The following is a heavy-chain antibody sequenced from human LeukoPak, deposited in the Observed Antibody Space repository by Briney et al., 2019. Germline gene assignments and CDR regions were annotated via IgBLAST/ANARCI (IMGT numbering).Heavy chain of an antibody. J-gene: IGHJ4*02. CDR1: GGSISSYY. V-gene: IGHV4-4*07. D-gene: IGHD3-22*01. CDR3: ARESYYYDSSGYYYYFDY. CDR2: IYTSGST. Sequence: PSETLSLTCTVSGGSISSYYWSWIRQPAGKGLEWIGRIYTSGSTNYNPSLKSRVTISVDTSKSQFSLKLRSATAADTAVYYCARESYYYDSSGYYYYFDYWGQGTLVTVSS.